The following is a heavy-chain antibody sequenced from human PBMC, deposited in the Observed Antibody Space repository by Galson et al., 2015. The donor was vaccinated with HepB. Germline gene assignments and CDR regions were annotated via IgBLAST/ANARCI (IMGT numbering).Heavy chain of an antibody. CDR1: GGSFSGYY. CDR2: VNHSGSA. V-gene: IGHV4-34*01. Sequence: SETLSLTCAVYGGSFSGYYWSWIRQPPGKGLEWIGEVNHSGSANYNPSLKSRVTISVDTSKNQFSLKLSSVTAADTAVYYCARGGLQGVKDYYFDYWGQGTLVTVSS. D-gene: IGHD3-10*01. CDR3: ARGGLQGVKDYYFDY. J-gene: IGHJ4*02.